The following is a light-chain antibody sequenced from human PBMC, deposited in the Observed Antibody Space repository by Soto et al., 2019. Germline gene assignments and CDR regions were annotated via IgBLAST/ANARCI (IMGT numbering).Light chain of an antibody. Sequence: QSALTQPPSVSAAPGQKVTISCSGSSSNIGKNYVSWYQQLPGTPPKLLIHENNKRPSGIPDRFSGSKSGTSATLGITGLQTGDEADYYCGTWDSSLGAVLFGGGTQLTVL. CDR1: SSNIGKNY. V-gene: IGLV1-51*02. CDR2: ENN. CDR3: GTWDSSLGAVL. J-gene: IGLJ2*01.